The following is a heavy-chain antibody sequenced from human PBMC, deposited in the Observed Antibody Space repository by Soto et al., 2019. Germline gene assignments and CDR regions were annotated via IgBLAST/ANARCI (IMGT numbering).Heavy chain of an antibody. CDR2: IYYSGST. CDR3: ARVAGGYGPYYFDY. CDR1: GGSISSGGHY. D-gene: IGHD5-18*01. Sequence: SETLSLTCTVSGGSISSGGHYWSWIRQHPGKGLEWIGYIYYSGSTCYNPSLKSRVTISVDTSKNQFSLKLSSVTAADTAVYYCARVAGGYGPYYFDYWGRGTLVTVSS. V-gene: IGHV4-31*03. J-gene: IGHJ4*02.